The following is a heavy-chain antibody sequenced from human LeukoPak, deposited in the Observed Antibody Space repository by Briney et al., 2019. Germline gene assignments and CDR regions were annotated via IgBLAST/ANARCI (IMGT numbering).Heavy chain of an antibody. CDR2: ISWNSGSI. V-gene: IGHV3-9*03. CDR3: AKDRGSIAAAGRGFDY. J-gene: IGHJ4*02. D-gene: IGHD6-13*01. CDR1: GFTFDDYA. Sequence: GGSLSLSCAASGFTFDDYAMHWVRQAPGKGLEWVSGISWNSGSIGYADSVKGRFTISRDNAKNSVYLQMNSLRAEDMALYYCAKDRGSIAAAGRGFDYWGQGTLVTVSS.